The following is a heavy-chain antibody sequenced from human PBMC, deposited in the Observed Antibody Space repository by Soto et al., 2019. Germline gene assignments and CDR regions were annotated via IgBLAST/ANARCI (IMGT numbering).Heavy chain of an antibody. CDR3: AREGLVLVPTTVNSDYYYYAMHV. J-gene: IGHJ6*02. V-gene: IGHV1-69*12. CDR2: IIPRSATS. D-gene: IGHD2-2*01. CDR1: GDTFSTYT. Sequence: QVQLVQSGAEVKKPGSSVKVSCKASGDTFSTYTITWMRQAPGQGLEWMGGIIPRSATSNYAQEFQGRDTITADASTKTAYMEPSSLRSDAMAVYYCAREGLVLVPTTVNSDYYYYAMHVWGQATTFSVAS.